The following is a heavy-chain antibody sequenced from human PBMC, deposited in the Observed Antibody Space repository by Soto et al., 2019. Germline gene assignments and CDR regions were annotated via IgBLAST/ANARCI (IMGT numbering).Heavy chain of an antibody. J-gene: IGHJ4*02. Sequence: PSETLSLTCAVSGGSISSGGYSWSWIRQPPGKGLEWIGYIYHSGSTYYNPSLKSRVTISVDRSKNQFSLKLSSVTAADTAVYYCAHRKYQPFDYYFDYWGQGTLVTVSS. CDR3: AHRKYQPFDYYFDY. CDR2: IYHSGST. D-gene: IGHD2-2*01. V-gene: IGHV4-30-2*01. CDR1: GGSISSGGYS.